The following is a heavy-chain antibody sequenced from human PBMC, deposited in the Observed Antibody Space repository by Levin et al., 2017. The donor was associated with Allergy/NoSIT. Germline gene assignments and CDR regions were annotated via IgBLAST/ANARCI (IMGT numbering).Heavy chain of an antibody. J-gene: IGHJ4*02. CDR2: ISYDGSNK. CDR3: AGDRDPGGGGWGGDLDY. D-gene: IGHD6-19*01. CDR1: GFTFSSYA. Sequence: GGSLRLSCAASGFTFSSYAMHWVRQAPGKGLEWVAVISYDGSNKYYADSVKGRFAISRDNSKNTLYLQMNSLRGEDTAVYYCAGDRDPGGGGWGGDLDYWGQGTLVTVSS. V-gene: IGHV3-30*09.